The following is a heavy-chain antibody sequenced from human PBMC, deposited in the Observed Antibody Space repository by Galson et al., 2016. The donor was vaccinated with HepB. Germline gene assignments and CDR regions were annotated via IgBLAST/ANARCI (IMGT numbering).Heavy chain of an antibody. CDR3: SRDASSRGGRVTDTYYRRRPFDI. Sequence: SVKVSCKASRYTFTDFSIHWVRQAPGQGLEWMGWINPNTGDTDYAQRFQGRVAMTRDTSFSTAYMEVSRLRFDDTAMYYCSRDASSRGGRVTDTYYRRRPFDIWGQGTMVIVSS. J-gene: IGHJ3*02. D-gene: IGHD1-26*01. CDR2: INPNTGDT. CDR1: RYTFTDFS. V-gene: IGHV1-2*02.